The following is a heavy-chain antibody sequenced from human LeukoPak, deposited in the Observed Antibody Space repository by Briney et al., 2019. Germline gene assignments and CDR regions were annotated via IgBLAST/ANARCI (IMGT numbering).Heavy chain of an antibody. CDR1: GFTFSSYG. V-gene: IGHV3-30*18. CDR3: AKDYLQYGDYGYFDY. J-gene: IGHJ4*02. D-gene: IGHD4-17*01. Sequence: SGGSLRLSCAASGFTFSSYGMPWVRQAPGKGLEWVAVISYDGSNKYYADSVKGRFTISRDNSKNTLYLQMNSLRAEDTAVYYCAKDYLQYGDYGYFDYWGQGTLVTVSS. CDR2: ISYDGSNK.